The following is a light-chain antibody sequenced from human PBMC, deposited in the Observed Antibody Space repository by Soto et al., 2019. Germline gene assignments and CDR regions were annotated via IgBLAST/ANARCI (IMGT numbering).Light chain of an antibody. CDR3: HQFNSFLTWT. V-gene: IGKV1-13*02. CDR1: QVFRGD. Sequence: ANQFTQSPSSLSASVGDSVTITCRAGQVFRGDVAWYQQKPGKAPKLLIYDASTLESGVPSRFSGSGTGTEFTLTISSLQAEDFATSYCHQFNSFLTWTVGQGTKVEIK. J-gene: IGKJ1*01. CDR2: DAS.